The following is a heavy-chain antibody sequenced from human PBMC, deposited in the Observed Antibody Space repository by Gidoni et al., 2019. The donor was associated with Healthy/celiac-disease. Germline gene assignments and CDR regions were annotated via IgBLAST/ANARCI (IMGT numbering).Heavy chain of an antibody. Sequence: QVQLVESGGGVVQPGRSRRLSCAASGFTFSSYAMHWVRQVPGKGLEWVAVISYDGSNKYYAYSVKGRFTISRDNSKNTLYLQMNSLRAEDTAVYYCARESLAYCGGDCYPSFDYWGQGTLVTVSS. CDR3: ARESLAYCGGDCYPSFDY. V-gene: IGHV3-30-3*01. J-gene: IGHJ4*02. CDR2: ISYDGSNK. D-gene: IGHD2-21*02. CDR1: GFTFSSYA.